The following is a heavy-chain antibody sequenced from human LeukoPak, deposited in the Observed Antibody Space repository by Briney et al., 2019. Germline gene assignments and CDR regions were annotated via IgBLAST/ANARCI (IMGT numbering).Heavy chain of an antibody. J-gene: IGHJ6*03. V-gene: IGHV1-46*01. CDR1: GYTFTTYD. Sequence: ASVKVSCKASGYTFTTYDINWGRQAPGHGLEWMGIINPGVGSTSYAQKFKCRITITTADSTSTAYIKLSSLRSEDTAVYYCATVPRDTAMVFPSYYYYYMDDWGKGTTVTVSS. CDR3: ATVPRDTAMVFPSYYYYYMDD. D-gene: IGHD5-18*01. CDR2: INPGVGST.